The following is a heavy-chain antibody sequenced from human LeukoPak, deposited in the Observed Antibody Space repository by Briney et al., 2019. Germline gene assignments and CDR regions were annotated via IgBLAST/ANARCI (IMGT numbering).Heavy chain of an antibody. D-gene: IGHD2-2*01. J-gene: IGHJ4*02. CDR1: GYTFTSYY. V-gene: IGHV1-46*01. Sequence: GASVKVSCKASGYTFTSYYMHWVRQAPGHGVEWRGIINPSGGSTSSAQKFQSRVTMTRDTPTSTVYMELSSLRSEDTAVYYCAREDPIPAAAFDYWGQGTLVTVSS. CDR3: AREDPIPAAAFDY. CDR2: INPSGGST.